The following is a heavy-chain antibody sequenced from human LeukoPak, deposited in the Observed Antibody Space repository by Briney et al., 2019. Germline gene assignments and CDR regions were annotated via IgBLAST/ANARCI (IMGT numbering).Heavy chain of an antibody. Sequence: GGSLRLSCVASGITFSNYAVSWVRQAPEKGLDWVSVISGSAHKIRYADSVKGRFTISRDNAKNTLILQMNSLRVEDTAVYYCARDWVYKIDYWGRGTLVTVSS. CDR1: GITFSNYA. CDR2: ISGSAHKI. J-gene: IGHJ4*02. CDR3: ARDWVYKIDY. D-gene: IGHD5-24*01. V-gene: IGHV3-23*01.